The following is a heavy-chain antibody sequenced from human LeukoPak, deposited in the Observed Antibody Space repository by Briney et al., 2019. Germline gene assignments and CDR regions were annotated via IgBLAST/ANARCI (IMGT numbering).Heavy chain of an antibody. CDR3: AREKQLATFDY. D-gene: IGHD5-24*01. CDR1: GGTFSSYA. Sequence: GASVKVSCKASGGTFSSYAISWVRQAPGQGLEWMGGIIPIFGTANYAQKFQGRVTMTTDTSTSTAYMELRSLRSDDTAVYYCAREKQLATFDYWGQGTLVTVSS. V-gene: IGHV1-69*05. J-gene: IGHJ4*02. CDR2: IIPIFGTA.